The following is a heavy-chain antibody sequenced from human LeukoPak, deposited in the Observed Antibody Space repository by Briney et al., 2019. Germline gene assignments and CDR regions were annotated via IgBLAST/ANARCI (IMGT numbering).Heavy chain of an antibody. CDR2: IKSKTDGGTT. D-gene: IGHD3-22*01. Sequence: PGGSLRLSCAASGFTFSSYSMNWVRQAPGKGLEWVGRIKSKTDGGTTDYAAPVKGRFTISRDDSKNTLYLQMNSLKTEDTAVYYCTTDSYDSSGYYPDYWGQGTLVTVSS. CDR3: TTDSYDSSGYYPDY. J-gene: IGHJ4*02. CDR1: GFTFSSYS. V-gene: IGHV3-15*07.